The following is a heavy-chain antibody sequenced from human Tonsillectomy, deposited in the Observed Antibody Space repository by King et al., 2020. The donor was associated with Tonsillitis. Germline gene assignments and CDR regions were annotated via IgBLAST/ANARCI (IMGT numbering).Heavy chain of an antibody. D-gene: IGHD2-15*01. Sequence: VQLVESGGGLVQPGGSLKLSCAASGFTFSASVMHWVRQASGKGLEWVGRIRTKANTYATAYAASVQGRFTISRDDSKNKAYLQMNSLKTEDTAVYYCSNQDAYWGQGTLVTVSS. J-gene: IGHJ4*02. V-gene: IGHV3-73*02. CDR1: GFTFSASV. CDR2: IRTKANTYAT. CDR3: SNQDAY.